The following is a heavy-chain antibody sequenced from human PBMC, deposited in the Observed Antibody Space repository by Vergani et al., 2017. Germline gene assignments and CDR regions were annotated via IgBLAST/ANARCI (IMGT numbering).Heavy chain of an antibody. CDR1: GDSISSGVYY. J-gene: IGHJ4*02. CDR3: ARMGGYDEGDAFRIGYFDS. Sequence: QVRLQESGPGLVKPSQTLSLTCSVPGDSISSGVYYWNWIRQHPGKGLEWIGYIYSTGSTHHNPSLRRRINMSVDTSKNQFSLKLNSVTAADTAMYYCARMGGYDEGDAFRIGYFDSWGPGILVTVSS. CDR2: IYSTGST. V-gene: IGHV4-31*03. D-gene: IGHD3-22*01.